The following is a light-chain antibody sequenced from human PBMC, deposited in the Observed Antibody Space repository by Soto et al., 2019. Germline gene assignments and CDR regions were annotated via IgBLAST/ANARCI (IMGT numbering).Light chain of an antibody. Sequence: QSALAQSPSASGTPGQRVTISCSGSASTIGRNYVYWYQQLPGTAPKLLIYRNSQRPSGVPDRFSGSKSGTSASLAISGLRSEDEADYYCAAWDDKLSGFYVFGDGTKVTVL. CDR1: ASTIGRNY. V-gene: IGLV1-47*01. CDR3: AAWDDKLSGFYV. J-gene: IGLJ1*01. CDR2: RNS.